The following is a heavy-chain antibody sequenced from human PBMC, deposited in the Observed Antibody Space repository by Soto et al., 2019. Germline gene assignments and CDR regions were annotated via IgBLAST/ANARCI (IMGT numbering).Heavy chain of an antibody. J-gene: IGHJ5*02. Sequence: ASVKVSCKASGYTFTNYEINWVRQATGQGLEWMGWMNPGSGNTSYAHKIQGRVTMTRNISISTSYMELSRLGSDDTALYYCARMASSGSLNWFDTWGQGTLVTVSS. CDR1: GYTFTNYE. D-gene: IGHD3-10*01. V-gene: IGHV1-8*01. CDR3: ARMASSGSLNWFDT. CDR2: MNPGSGNT.